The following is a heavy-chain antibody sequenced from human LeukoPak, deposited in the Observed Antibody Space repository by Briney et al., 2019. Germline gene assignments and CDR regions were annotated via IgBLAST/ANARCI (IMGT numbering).Heavy chain of an antibody. D-gene: IGHD6-19*01. CDR2: INPNSGGT. Sequence: ASVKVSCKASGYTFTGYYMHWVRQAPGQGLEWMGWINPNSGGTNYAQKFQGRVTMTRDTSISTAYMELSRLRSDDTAVYYCARVASSGWPTIYDYWGQGTLVTVSS. CDR1: GYTFTGYY. J-gene: IGHJ4*02. V-gene: IGHV1-2*02. CDR3: ARVASSGWPTIYDY.